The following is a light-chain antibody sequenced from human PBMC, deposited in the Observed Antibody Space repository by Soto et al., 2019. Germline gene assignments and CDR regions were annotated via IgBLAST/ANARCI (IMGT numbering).Light chain of an antibody. Sequence: DIVMTQTPLSLSVTPGQPASISCKSSQSLLHSDGKTYLSWYLQKPGQPPQVLIYEVSNRFSAVPLRFSGSGSGTDFTVKISRVEPEDVGVYYCMQSIQLRFTFGPGTKVNIK. CDR3: MQSIQLRFT. CDR1: QSLLHSDGKTY. J-gene: IGKJ3*01. CDR2: EVS. V-gene: IGKV2D-29*01.